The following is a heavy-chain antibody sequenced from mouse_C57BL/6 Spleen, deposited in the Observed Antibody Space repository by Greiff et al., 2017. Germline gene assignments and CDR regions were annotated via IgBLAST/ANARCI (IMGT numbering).Heavy chain of an antibody. V-gene: IGHV5-6*01. Sequence: EVQLVESGGDLVKPGGSLKLSCAASGFTFSSYCMSWVRQTPDKRLEWVATISSGGSYTYYLDSVKGRFIISRANAKNTLYLQMRSLKSEDKAMYYCASQGLLRWDAMDYWGQGTSVTVSS. CDR3: ASQGLLRWDAMDY. CDR2: ISSGGSYT. J-gene: IGHJ4*01. D-gene: IGHD3-1*01. CDR1: GFTFSSYC.